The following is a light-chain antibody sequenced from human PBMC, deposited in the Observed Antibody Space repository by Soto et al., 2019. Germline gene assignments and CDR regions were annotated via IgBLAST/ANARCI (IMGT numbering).Light chain of an antibody. Sequence: DVVMTQSPLSLPVTLGQPASISCRSSRSLLYSDGNTYLNWFQQRPGQPPRRLIYKVSNRDSGVPDRFSGSGSGTDFTLKISRVEAEDVGVYYCMQGVSWPPGRAFGQGTKVEI. J-gene: IGKJ1*01. CDR1: RSLLYSDGNTY. CDR2: KVS. V-gene: IGKV2-30*01. CDR3: MQGVSWPPGRA.